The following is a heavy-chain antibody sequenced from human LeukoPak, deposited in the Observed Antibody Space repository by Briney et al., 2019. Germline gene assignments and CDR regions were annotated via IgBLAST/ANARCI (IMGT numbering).Heavy chain of an antibody. CDR2: ISGSGGST. V-gene: IGHV3-23*01. CDR1: GFTFSSYA. D-gene: IGHD4-11*01. Sequence: GGSLRVSCAGSGFTFSSYAMSWVRQAPGKGLEWVSAISGSGGSTYYADSVKGRFTISRDNSKNTLYLQMNSLRAEDTAVYYCAKSPGSNYYWFDPWGQGTLVTVSS. CDR3: AKSPGSNYYWFDP. J-gene: IGHJ5*02.